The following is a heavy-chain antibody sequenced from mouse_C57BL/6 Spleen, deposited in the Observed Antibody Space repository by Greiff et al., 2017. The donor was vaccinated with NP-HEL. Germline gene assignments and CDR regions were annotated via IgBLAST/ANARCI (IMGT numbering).Heavy chain of an antibody. CDR2: IWSGGST. V-gene: IGHV2-2*01. CDR3: ASIYYDYVGFAY. CDR1: GFSLTSYG. Sequence: QVQLKQSGPGLVQPSQSLSITCTVSGFSLTSYGVHWVRQSPGKGLEWLGVIWSGGSTDYNAAFISRLSISKDNSKSQVFFKMNSLQADDTAIYYCASIYYDYVGFAYWGQGTPVTVSA. J-gene: IGHJ3*01. D-gene: IGHD2-4*01.